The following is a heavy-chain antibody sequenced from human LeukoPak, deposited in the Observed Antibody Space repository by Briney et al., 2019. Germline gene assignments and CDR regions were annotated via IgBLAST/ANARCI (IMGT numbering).Heavy chain of an antibody. CDR2: ISGSSTYI. D-gene: IGHD5-18*01. CDR1: GFIFNNYW. Sequence: GGSLRLSCAASGFIFNNYWMNWVRQAPGKGLEWVSSISGSSTYIYYADSVKGRFIISRDNAKNSLYLQMNSLRAEDTAVYYCAREDTYGYGNDYWGQGTLVTVSS. CDR3: AREDTYGYGNDY. V-gene: IGHV3-21*01. J-gene: IGHJ4*02.